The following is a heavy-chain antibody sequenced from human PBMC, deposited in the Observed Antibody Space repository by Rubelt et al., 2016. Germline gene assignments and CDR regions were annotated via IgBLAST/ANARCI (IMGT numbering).Heavy chain of an antibody. CDR3: ARQGTVTTLDY. Sequence: QLQLQESGPGLVKPSETLSLTCTVSGGSISSSSYYWGWIRQPPGKGLEGIGSIHYRGSTYYNRAVKGEARISGDTAMNQLALKLGCVTAADRAVYYCARQGTVTTLDYWGQGTLVTVSS. CDR2: IHYRGST. CDR1: GGSISSSSYY. V-gene: IGHV4-39*01. J-gene: IGHJ4*02. D-gene: IGHD4-11*01.